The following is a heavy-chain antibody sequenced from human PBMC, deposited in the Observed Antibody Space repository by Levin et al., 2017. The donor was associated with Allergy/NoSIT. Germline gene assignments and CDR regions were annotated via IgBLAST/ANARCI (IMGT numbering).Heavy chain of an antibody. V-gene: IGHV5-51*01. Sequence: HGESLKISCKASGYSFTSYWIAWVRQMPGKGLEWMGSIYPGDSDTRYSPSFQGQVTISADKSISTAYLQWSSLQAANPAMYYCAKNEYEMDVWGQGTTVTVSS. CDR1: GYSFTSYW. CDR2: IYPGDSDT. J-gene: IGHJ6*02. CDR3: AKNEYEMDV. D-gene: IGHD1-1*01.